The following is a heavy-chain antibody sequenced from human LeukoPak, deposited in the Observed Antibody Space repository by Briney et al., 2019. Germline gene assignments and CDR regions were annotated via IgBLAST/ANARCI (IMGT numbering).Heavy chain of an antibody. CDR3: ARELGSYYNPLYYYGMDV. V-gene: IGHV4-59*13. CDR1: GGSISDYY. D-gene: IGHD3-10*01. CDR2: IYYSGST. Sequence: PSETLSLTCTVSGGSISDYYWSWIRQPPGKGLEWIGYIYYSGSTNYNPSLKSRVTISVDTSKNQFSLKLSSVTAADTAVYYCARELGSYYNPLYYYGMDVWGQGTTVTVSS. J-gene: IGHJ6*02.